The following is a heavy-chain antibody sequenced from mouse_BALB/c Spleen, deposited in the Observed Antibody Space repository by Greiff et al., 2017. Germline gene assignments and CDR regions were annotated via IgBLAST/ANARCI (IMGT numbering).Heavy chain of an antibody. CDR1: GFTFSSYG. CDR2: ISSGGSYT. CDR3: ARWGTTVVAHFDY. V-gene: IGHV5-6*01. J-gene: IGHJ2*01. Sequence: VQLKESGGDLVKPGGSLKLSCAASGFTFSSYGMSWVRQTPDKRLEWVATISSGGSYTYYPDSVKGRFTISRDNAKNTLYLQMSSLKSEDTAMYYCARWGTTVVAHFDYWGQGTTLTVSS. D-gene: IGHD1-1*01.